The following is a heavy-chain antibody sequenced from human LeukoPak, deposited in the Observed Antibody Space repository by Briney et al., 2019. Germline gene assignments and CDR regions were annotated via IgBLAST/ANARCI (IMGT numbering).Heavy chain of an antibody. V-gene: IGHV1-8*03. Sequence: ASVKVSCKASGYSFTTYDINWVRQATGQGLEWMGWMNLKSGYTGYAQKFQGRVTITRDTSTSTVYMELSSLRSEDTAVFYCARVAGSIDYWRQGTLVTVSS. CDR3: ARVAGSIDY. D-gene: IGHD1-26*01. CDR2: MNLKSGYT. CDR1: GYSFTTYD. J-gene: IGHJ4*02.